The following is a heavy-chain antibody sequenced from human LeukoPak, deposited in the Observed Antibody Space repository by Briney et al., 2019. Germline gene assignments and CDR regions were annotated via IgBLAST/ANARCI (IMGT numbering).Heavy chain of an antibody. CDR1: GFTFSSYS. Sequence: GGSLRLSCAASGFTFSSYSMNWVRQAPGTGLEWVSSISSSSSYIYYADSVKGRFTISRDNAKNSLYLQMNSLRAEDTAVYYCARALSSGLDYWGQGTLVTVSS. V-gene: IGHV3-21*01. CDR2: ISSSSSYI. D-gene: IGHD6-19*01. CDR3: ARALSSGLDY. J-gene: IGHJ4*02.